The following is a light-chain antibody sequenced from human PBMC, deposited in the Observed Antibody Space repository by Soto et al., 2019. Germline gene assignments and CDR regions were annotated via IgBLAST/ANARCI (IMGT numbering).Light chain of an antibody. CDR3: QQYERYPYT. CDR2: DAS. V-gene: IGKV1-5*01. J-gene: IGKJ2*01. CDR1: QSITTW. Sequence: DIQMTQSPSTLSASVGDGVTITCRASQSITTWLAWYQQKPGKAPNLLIYDASSLESGVPSRFSGSGSGTEFTLTISSLQADDFATYYCQQYERYPYTFGQGTRLDI.